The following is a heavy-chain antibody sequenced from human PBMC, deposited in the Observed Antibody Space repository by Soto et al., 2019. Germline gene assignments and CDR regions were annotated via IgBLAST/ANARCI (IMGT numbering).Heavy chain of an antibody. Sequence: EVQLVESGGGLVKPGGTLRLSCVASGFTFSSYGMSWVRQAPGKGLEWVSSISSSSSYIYYADSVKGRFTIPRDNAKISLYLEMSSLRAEDTAVYYCARGSGAGGYCCCHYMDVWGRGTTVTVSS. CDR1: GFTFSSYG. J-gene: IGHJ6*03. CDR2: ISSSSSYI. D-gene: IGHD3-3*01. CDR3: ARGSGAGGYCCCHYMDV. V-gene: IGHV3-21*04.